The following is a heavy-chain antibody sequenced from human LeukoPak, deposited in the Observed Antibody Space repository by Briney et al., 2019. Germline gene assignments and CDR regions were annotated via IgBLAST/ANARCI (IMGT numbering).Heavy chain of an antibody. V-gene: IGHV1-46*01. J-gene: IGHJ5*02. CDR2: INPSGGST. CDR3: ARDRARITIFGVVIAPPSNWFDP. D-gene: IGHD3-3*01. CDR1: GYTFTSYY. Sequence: GESLKISCKGSGYTFTSYYMHWVRQAPGQGLEWMGIINPSGGSTSYAQKFQGRVTMTRDTSTSTVYMELSSLRSEDTAVYYCARDRARITIFGVVIAPPSNWFDPWGQGTLVTVSS.